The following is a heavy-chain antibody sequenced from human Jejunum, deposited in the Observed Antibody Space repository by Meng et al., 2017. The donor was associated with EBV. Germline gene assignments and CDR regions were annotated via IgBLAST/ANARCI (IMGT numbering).Heavy chain of an antibody. J-gene: IGHJ4*02. Sequence: QVQLVQSGGEVKKPGASVKVPCKASGYDFINSGISWVRQAPGQGLEWMGWISVYRGNTNYAQRFQDRVTLTTNTSTSTVYMELRSLTSDDTAVYYCARDRSNSDYWGQGTLVTVSS. CDR2: ISVYRGNT. V-gene: IGHV1-18*01. D-gene: IGHD5-24*01. CDR1: GYDFINSG. CDR3: ARDRSNSDY.